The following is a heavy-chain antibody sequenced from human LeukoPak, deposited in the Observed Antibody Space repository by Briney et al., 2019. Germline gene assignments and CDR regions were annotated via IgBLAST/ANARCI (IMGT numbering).Heavy chain of an antibody. CDR1: GFTFSSYA. J-gene: IGHJ6*02. CDR3: AKGNIDARQDAMDV. V-gene: IGHV3-23*01. CDR2: ISGSGGST. D-gene: IGHD2/OR15-2a*01. Sequence: PGGSLRLSCAASGFTFSSYAMNWVRQAPGKGLEWVSLISGSGGSTYYADSVKGRFTISRDNSKNTLYLQMNSLRVEDTAVYYCAKGNIDARQDAMDVWGQGTTVTVSS.